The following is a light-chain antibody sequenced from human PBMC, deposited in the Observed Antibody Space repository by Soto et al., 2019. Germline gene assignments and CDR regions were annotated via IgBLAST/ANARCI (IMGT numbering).Light chain of an antibody. CDR1: QSIDTW. J-gene: IGKJ1*01. CDR3: QQYNSFRA. V-gene: IGKV1-5*03. CDR2: KAS. Sequence: IQMRPTPSTLSASVECRVLITCRASQSIDTWLAWHQQKPGKAPKLLISKASSLESGVPSRFSGSGSGTEFTLTISSLQPDDFATYYCQQYNSFRAFGQGTEVDIK.